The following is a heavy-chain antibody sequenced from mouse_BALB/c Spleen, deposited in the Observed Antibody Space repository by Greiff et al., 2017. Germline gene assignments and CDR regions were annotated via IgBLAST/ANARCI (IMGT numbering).Heavy chain of an antibody. V-gene: IGHV5-6-5*01. D-gene: IGHD2-3*01. CDR3: ARDYEGYAMDY. CDR1: GFTFSSYA. Sequence: EVKLMESGGGLVKPGGSLKLSCAASGFTFSSYAMSWVRQTPEKRLEWVASISSGGSTYYPDSVKGRFTISRDNARNILYLQMSSLRSEDTAMYYCARDYEGYAMDYWGQGTSATVSS. CDR2: ISSGGST. J-gene: IGHJ4*01.